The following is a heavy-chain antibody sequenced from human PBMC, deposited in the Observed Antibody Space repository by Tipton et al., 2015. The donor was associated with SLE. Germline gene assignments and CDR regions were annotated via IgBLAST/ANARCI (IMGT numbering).Heavy chain of an antibody. D-gene: IGHD5-24*01. Sequence: TLSLTCTVSGGSISSYYWSWIRQPAGKGLEWIGRVYSSGSTNYNPSLKSRVTISVDTSKNQFSLKLSSVTAADTAVYYCARAGGYNSLFDYWGQGTLVTVSS. V-gene: IGHV4-4*07. CDR2: VYSSGST. J-gene: IGHJ4*02. CDR3: ARAGGYNSLFDY. CDR1: GGSISSYY.